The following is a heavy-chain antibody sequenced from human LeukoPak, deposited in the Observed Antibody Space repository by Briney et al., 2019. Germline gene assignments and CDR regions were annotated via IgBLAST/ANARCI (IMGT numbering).Heavy chain of an antibody. CDR1: GFIFSSYG. D-gene: IGHD3-22*01. Sequence: GGSLRLSCAASGFIFSSYGMHWVRQAPGKGLEWVAVISYDGSNKYYADSVKGRFTISRDNSKNTLYLQMNSLRAEDTAVYYCAKETIIDYYDSSTNWFDPWGQGTLVTVSS. CDR3: AKETIIDYYDSSTNWFDP. J-gene: IGHJ5*02. V-gene: IGHV3-30*18. CDR2: ISYDGSNK.